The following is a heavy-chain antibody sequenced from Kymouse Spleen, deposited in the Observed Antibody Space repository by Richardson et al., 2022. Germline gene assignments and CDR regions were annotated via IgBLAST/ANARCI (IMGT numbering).Heavy chain of an antibody. D-gene: IGHD3-9*01. Sequence: QVQLVQSGAEVKKPGASVKVSCKASGYTFTSYGISWVRQAPGQGLEWMGWISAYNGNTNYAQKLQGRVTMTTDTSTSTAYMELRSLRSDDTAVYYCARDNPYDILTGYYLYFDYWGQGTLVTVSS. CDR1: GYTFTSYG. V-gene: IGHV1-18*01. CDR3: ARDNPYDILTGYYLYFDY. CDR2: ISAYNGNT. J-gene: IGHJ4*02.